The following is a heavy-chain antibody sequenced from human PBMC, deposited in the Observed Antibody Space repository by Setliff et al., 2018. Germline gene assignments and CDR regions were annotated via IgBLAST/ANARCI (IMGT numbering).Heavy chain of an antibody. V-gene: IGHV4-4*07. CDR1: GGSISSSYY. Sequence: SETLSLTCTVSGGSISSSYYWSWIRQPAGKGLEWIGRVYTSGGTNYNPSLKSRVTISLDTSKNQLSLKLTSVTAADTAVYYCARGGSAWAWNYDLWGRGTLVTVSS. J-gene: IGHJ2*01. D-gene: IGHD3-16*01. CDR2: VYTSGGT. CDR3: ARGGSAWAWNYDL.